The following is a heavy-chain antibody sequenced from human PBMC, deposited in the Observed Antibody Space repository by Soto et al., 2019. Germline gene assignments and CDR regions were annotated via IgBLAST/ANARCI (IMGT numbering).Heavy chain of an antibody. CDR2: ISYDGSNK. CDR3: ENLSPVLYYFDY. Sequence: VGSLRLSCAASGFTFSSYGMHWVRQAPGKGLEWVAVISYDGSNKYYADSVKGRFTISRDNSKNTLYLQMNSLRAEDTAVYYCENLSPVLYYFDYWGQGTLVTVSS. J-gene: IGHJ4*02. CDR1: GFTFSSYG. V-gene: IGHV3-30*18.